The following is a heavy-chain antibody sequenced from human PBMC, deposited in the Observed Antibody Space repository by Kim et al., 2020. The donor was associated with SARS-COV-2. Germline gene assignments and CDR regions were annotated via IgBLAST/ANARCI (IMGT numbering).Heavy chain of an antibody. D-gene: IGHD6-13*01. J-gene: IGHJ4*02. CDR3: AREGIGSSWYYFDY. V-gene: IGHV4-34*01. Sequence: TPSLKSRVTISVNTSKNQFSLKLSAVTAADTDVYYCAREGIGSSWYYFDYWGQGTLVTVSS.